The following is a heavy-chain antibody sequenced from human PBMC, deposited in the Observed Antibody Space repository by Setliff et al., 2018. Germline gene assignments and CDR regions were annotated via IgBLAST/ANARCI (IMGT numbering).Heavy chain of an antibody. V-gene: IGHV4-4*07. CDR2: IYADGST. CDR3: ARDRGSNNSPEDFDY. J-gene: IGHJ4*01. CDR1: RGPINSHY. Sequence: TETLSLTCTVSRGPINSHYWSWIRQPAGKGLEWIGRIYADGSTNYNPSLKSRVTMSIDTSKNQFFLEVRSVTAADTAVYYCARDRGSNNSPEDFDYWGLGTLVTVSS. D-gene: IGHD1-20*01.